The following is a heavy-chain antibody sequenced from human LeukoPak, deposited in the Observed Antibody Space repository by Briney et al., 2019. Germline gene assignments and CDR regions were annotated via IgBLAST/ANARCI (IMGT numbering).Heavy chain of an antibody. CDR2: VNPNSGDT. CDR3: ARVGAVAGKGEDY. V-gene: IGHV1-2*02. CDR1: GYTFTGYY. J-gene: IGHJ4*02. D-gene: IGHD6-19*01. Sequence: ASVKVSCKASGYTFTGYYLHWVRQAPGQGLEWMGCVNPNSGDTNYAQKLQGRVTMTTDTSTSTAYMELRSLRSDDTAVYYCARVGAVAGKGEDYWGQGTLVTVSS.